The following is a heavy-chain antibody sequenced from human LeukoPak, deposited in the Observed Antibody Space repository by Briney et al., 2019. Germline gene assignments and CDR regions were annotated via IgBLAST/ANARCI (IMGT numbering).Heavy chain of an antibody. CDR2: ISSSGSTI. CDR3: ATPSGDFWTGGRDYYYYMDV. D-gene: IGHD3/OR15-3a*01. J-gene: IGHJ6*03. CDR1: GFTLSDYY. Sequence: GGSLRLSCAASGFTLSDYYINWIRQAPGKGLEWISYISSSGSTIFYADSVKGRFTISRDNAKNSLFLQMNSLRAEDTAVYYCATPSGDFWTGGRDYYYYMDVWGKGTTVTVSS. V-gene: IGHV3-11*04.